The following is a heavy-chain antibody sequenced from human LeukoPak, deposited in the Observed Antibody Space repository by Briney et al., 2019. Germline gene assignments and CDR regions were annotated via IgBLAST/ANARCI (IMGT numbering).Heavy chain of an antibody. V-gene: IGHV4-4*07. CDR2: IYTRGNT. Sequence: SETLSLTCAVSGGSISSYYWSWIRQPAGRGLEWIGRIYTRGNTNYNPSLKSRVTMSIDTSKNQFSLKLSSVTAADTAVYYCARGINYYGSGSYYPAIDYWGQGTLVTVSS. D-gene: IGHD3-10*01. J-gene: IGHJ4*02. CDR1: GGSISSYY. CDR3: ARGINYYGSGSYYPAIDY.